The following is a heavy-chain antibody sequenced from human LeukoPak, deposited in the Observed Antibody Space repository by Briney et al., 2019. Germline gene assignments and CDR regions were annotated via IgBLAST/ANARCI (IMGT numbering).Heavy chain of an antibody. CDR3: ARGEIAVAGLSGAYYFDY. CDR2: INHSGST. CDR1: GGSFSGYY. D-gene: IGHD6-19*01. J-gene: IGHJ4*02. Sequence: SETLSLTCAVYGGSFSGYYWSWIRQPPGKGLEWIGEINHSGSTSYNPSLKSRVTISIDTSKNQFSLKLSSVTAADTAVYYCARGEIAVAGLSGAYYFDYWGQGILVTVSS. V-gene: IGHV4-34*01.